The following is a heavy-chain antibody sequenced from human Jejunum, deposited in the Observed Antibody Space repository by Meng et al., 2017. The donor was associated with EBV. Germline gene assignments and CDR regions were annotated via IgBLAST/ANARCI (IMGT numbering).Heavy chain of an antibody. CDR1: GASISSSIYC. D-gene: IGHD4-17*01. Sequence: QVQGSGPGMVKPSETLSPTCTVSGASISSSIYCWGWIRQPPGKGLEWIGSICFSDYTYHNPSLKSRVAISADTSKNQFSLSLTSVTAADTAVYYCAMGPDYAKSGYWGQGTLVTVSS. CDR3: AMGPDYAKSGY. J-gene: IGHJ4*02. V-gene: IGHV4-39*01. CDR2: ICFSDYT.